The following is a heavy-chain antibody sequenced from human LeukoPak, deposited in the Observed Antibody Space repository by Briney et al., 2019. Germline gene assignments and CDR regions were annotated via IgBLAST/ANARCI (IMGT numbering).Heavy chain of an antibody. CDR2: IGTAGDT. V-gene: IGHV3-13*01. J-gene: IGHJ5*02. D-gene: IGHD3-10*01. Sequence: GGSLRLSCAASGFTSSSYDMHWVRQATGKGLEWVSAIGTAGDTYYPGSVKGRFTISRENAKNSLYLQMNSLRAGDTAVYYCARSSYGSGSYSWGQGTLVTVSS. CDR3: ARSSYGSGSYS. CDR1: GFTSSSYD.